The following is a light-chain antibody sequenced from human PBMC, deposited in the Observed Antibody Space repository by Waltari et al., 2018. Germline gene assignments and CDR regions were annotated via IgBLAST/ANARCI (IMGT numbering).Light chain of an antibody. V-gene: IGKV3-20*01. CDR2: GAS. Sequence: EIVLTQSTATLSLSPGARATFSCCASQSVSSYVSWFQQKPGQAPRLLIYGASNRATGIPDRFSGSGSGTDFTLTISRLEPEDFAVYYCQQYGSSFTFGPGTKVDIK. CDR3: QQYGSSFT. J-gene: IGKJ3*01. CDR1: QSVSSY.